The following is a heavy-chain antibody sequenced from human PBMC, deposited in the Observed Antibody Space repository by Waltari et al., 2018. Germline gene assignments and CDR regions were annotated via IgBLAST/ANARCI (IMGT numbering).Heavy chain of an antibody. Sequence: QLQLQESGPGLVKPSETLSLTCTVSGGSVSTGSNSWGWIRQPPGKGLEWIGTIYYTGNAYYNPSLKSRTTMSVDTSRNQFSLKLTSVTAADTAVYYCARELAAGGATGYWGQGTLVTVSS. J-gene: IGHJ4*02. D-gene: IGHD1-26*01. V-gene: IGHV4-39*02. CDR1: GGSVSTGSNS. CDR2: IYYTGNA. CDR3: ARELAAGGATGY.